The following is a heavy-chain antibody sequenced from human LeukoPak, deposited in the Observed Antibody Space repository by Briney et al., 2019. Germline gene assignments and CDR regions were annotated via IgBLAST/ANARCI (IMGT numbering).Heavy chain of an antibody. CDR1: GGSISSYY. D-gene: IGHD6-19*01. CDR2: IYYSGST. Sequence: PSETLSLTCTVSGGSISSYYWSWIRQPPGKGLEWIGYIYYSGSTNYNPSLKSRGTISVDTSKNQFSLKLSSVTAADTDVYYCARGAVAGTGVFDYWGQGTLVTVSS. CDR3: ARGAVAGTGVFDY. V-gene: IGHV4-59*01. J-gene: IGHJ4*02.